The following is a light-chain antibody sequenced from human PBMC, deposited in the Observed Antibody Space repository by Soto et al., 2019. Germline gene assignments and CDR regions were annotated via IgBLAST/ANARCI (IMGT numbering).Light chain of an antibody. Sequence: EIVWTQSPGTLSLSPGERATLSCRASQSVSSTYLAWYQQKPGQAPRLLIYGASSRASGIPDRFSGSGSGTDFTLTISRLDPEDFAVYYCQQYGRSSLTFGPGTKVDIK. CDR3: QQYGRSSLT. V-gene: IGKV3-20*01. CDR2: GAS. CDR1: QSVSSTY. J-gene: IGKJ3*01.